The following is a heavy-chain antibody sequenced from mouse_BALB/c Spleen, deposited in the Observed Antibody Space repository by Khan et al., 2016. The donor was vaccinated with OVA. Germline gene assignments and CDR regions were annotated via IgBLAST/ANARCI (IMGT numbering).Heavy chain of an antibody. CDR1: GYSITSDYA. V-gene: IGHV3-2*02. CDR3: ARGRTY. CDR2: ISYSGSS. J-gene: IGHJ4*01. Sequence: EVQLQESGPGLVKPSQSLSLTCTVTGYSITSDYAWNWIRQFPGNKLEWMGYISYSGSSSYHPSLKSRISITRDTSKNQFFLQLNSVTTADTATYYCARGRTYWGQGTSVTVSS.